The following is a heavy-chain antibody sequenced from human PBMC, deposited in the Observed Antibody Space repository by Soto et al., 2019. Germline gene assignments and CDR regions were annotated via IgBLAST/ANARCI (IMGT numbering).Heavy chain of an antibody. V-gene: IGHV3-48*01. J-gene: IGHJ3*02. CDR2: ISSSSSTI. CDR3: ARDLPYSGYDWLWGEYAFDI. CDR1: GFTFSSYS. D-gene: IGHD5-12*01. Sequence: EVQLVESGGGLVQPGGSLRLSCAASGFTFSSYSMNWVRQAPGKGLEWVSYISSSSSTIYYADSVKGRFTISRDNAKNSLYLQMNSLRAEDTAVYYCARDLPYSGYDWLWGEYAFDIWGQGTMVTVSS.